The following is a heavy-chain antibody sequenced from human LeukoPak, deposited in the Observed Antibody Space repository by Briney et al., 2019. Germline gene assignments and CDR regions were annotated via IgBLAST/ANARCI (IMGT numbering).Heavy chain of an antibody. V-gene: IGHV4-59*01. CDR2: IYYSGST. CDR1: GGSISGYY. Sequence: SETLSLTCTVSGGSISGYYWSWIRQPPGKGLEWIGYIYYSGSTNYNPSLKSRVTISVDTSKNQFSLKLSSVTAADTAVYYCASSTESSSSTAAEYFQHWGQGTLVTVSS. CDR3: ASSTESSSSTAAEYFQH. J-gene: IGHJ1*01. D-gene: IGHD6-13*01.